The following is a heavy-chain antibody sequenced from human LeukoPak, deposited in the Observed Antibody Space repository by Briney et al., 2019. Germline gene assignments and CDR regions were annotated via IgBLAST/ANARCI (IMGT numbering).Heavy chain of an antibody. V-gene: IGHV4-59*08. Sequence: SETLSLTCTVCGGSFSSYYFSWIRQSPGKGLEWIAYINYSGSANYNPSLKSRITMSVDTSKQFSLRLSSVTAADTAVYYCARHNYDDYVFDIWGQGTKVTVSS. J-gene: IGHJ3*02. CDR3: ARHNYDDYVFDI. CDR2: INYSGSA. D-gene: IGHD4-17*01. CDR1: GGSFSSYY.